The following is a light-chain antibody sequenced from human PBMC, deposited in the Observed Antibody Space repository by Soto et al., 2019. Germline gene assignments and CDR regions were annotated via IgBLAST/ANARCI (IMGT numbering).Light chain of an antibody. J-gene: IGKJ4*01. V-gene: IGKV1-12*01. CDR1: QATGAW. CDR3: QQASISQFA. Sequence: DIQMTQFPSFVSASIGDRVTITCRASQATGAWLGWYQQKPGKAPKLLIHGTSTLQSGVPLRFSGAGSGTEFTLTISSLQPEDFATYYCQQASISQFAFVGGTKVEI. CDR2: GTS.